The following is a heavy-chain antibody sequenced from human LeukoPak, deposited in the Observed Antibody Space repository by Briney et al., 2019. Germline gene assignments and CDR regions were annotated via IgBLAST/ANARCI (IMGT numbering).Heavy chain of an antibody. D-gene: IGHD2-15*01. CDR3: ARGDCNGGSCSSMDV. V-gene: IGHV3-13*04. CDR2: INTAGNT. J-gene: IGHJ6*02. CDR1: GFTFSTYD. Sequence: GGSLRLSCAASGFTFSTYDMHWVRQATGKGLEWVSGINTAGNTFYPGSVKGRFTISREDAKNSFYLQMNSLRAGDTAVYYCARGDCNGGSCSSMDVWGQGTTVTVSS.